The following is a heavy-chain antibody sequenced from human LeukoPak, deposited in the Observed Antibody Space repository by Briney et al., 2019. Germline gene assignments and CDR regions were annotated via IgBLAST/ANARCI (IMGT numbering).Heavy chain of an antibody. Sequence: GESLKISCWDSGSSFTSYWIGWVRQMPGKGLEWMEIIYPGDSDIRYSPSFQGQVTISADKSISTAYLQWSSLRASDTAIYYCARHLLTPGGSYYFDFWGQGTLVTVSS. CDR1: GSSFTSYW. D-gene: IGHD1-26*01. J-gene: IGHJ4*02. CDR3: ARHLLTPGGSYYFDF. CDR2: IYPGDSDI. V-gene: IGHV5-51*01.